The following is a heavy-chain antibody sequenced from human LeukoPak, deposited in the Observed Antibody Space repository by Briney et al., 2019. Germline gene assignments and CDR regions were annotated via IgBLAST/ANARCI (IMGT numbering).Heavy chain of an antibody. Sequence: PGGSLRLSCAASGFTFSSYEMNWVRQAPRKGLEWVSYISSSGSTIYYADSVKGRFTISRDNAKNSLCLQMNSLRAEDTAVYYCARDASLWFGESDYWGQGTLVTVSS. CDR1: GFTFSSYE. J-gene: IGHJ4*02. CDR3: ARDASLWFGESDY. V-gene: IGHV3-48*03. CDR2: ISSSGSTI. D-gene: IGHD3-10*01.